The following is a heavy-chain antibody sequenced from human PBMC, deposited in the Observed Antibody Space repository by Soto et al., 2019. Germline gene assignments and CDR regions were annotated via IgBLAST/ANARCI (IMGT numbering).Heavy chain of an antibody. CDR1: GGSFSGYY. Sequence: QVQLQQWGAGLLKPSETLSLTCAVYGGSFSGYYWSWIRQPPGKGLEWIGEINYSGSTNYNPSLKSRVTISVDTSKNQFSLKQSSVTAADTDVYYCARGFKSSWSGTGFGYWGQGTLVTVSS. J-gene: IGHJ4*02. D-gene: IGHD2-8*02. CDR2: INYSGST. CDR3: ARGFKSSWSGTGFGY. V-gene: IGHV4-34*01.